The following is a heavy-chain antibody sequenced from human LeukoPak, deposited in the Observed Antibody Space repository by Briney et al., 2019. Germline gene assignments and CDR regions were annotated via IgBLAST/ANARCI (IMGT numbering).Heavy chain of an antibody. D-gene: IGHD6-6*01. J-gene: IGHJ4*02. CDR1: GSSFTSYW. V-gene: IGHV5-51*01. CDR3: ARHDSSSVYRY. Sequence: GESLKISCKGSGSSFTSYWIGWVRQMPGKGLEWMGIIYPSDSDTRYSPSFQGQVTMSVDKSISTAYLQWSSLRASDTAMYCCARHDSSSVYRYWGQGTLVTVSS. CDR2: IYPSDSDT.